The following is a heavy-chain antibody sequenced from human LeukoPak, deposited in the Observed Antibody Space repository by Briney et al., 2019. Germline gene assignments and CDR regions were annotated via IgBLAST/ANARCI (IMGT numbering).Heavy chain of an antibody. J-gene: IGHJ6*03. V-gene: IGHV1-18*01. Sequence: VASVKVSRKASGYTFTSYGISWVRQAPGQGLEWMGWISAYNGNTNYAQKLQGRVTMTTDTATSTAYMELRSLRSDDTAVYYCARDNRRYDFFTHMDVWGKGTTVTVSS. CDR3: ARDNRRYDFFTHMDV. D-gene: IGHD3-3*01. CDR2: ISAYNGNT. CDR1: GYTFTSYG.